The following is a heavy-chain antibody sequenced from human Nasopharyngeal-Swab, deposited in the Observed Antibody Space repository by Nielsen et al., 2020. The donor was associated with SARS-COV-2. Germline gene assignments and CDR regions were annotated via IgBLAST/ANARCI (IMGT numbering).Heavy chain of an antibody. CDR2: IYFSGST. V-gene: IGHV4-61*02. CDR3: ARAGIATPGSSWFDP. D-gene: IGHD6-13*01. Sequence: SETLSLTCTVPGGSISSDNYYWSWIRQPAGKGLEWIGRIYFSGSTNYSPSLKSRVTISVDTSKNQFSLKLSSVTAADTAVYYCARAGIATPGSSWFDPWGQGALVTVSS. J-gene: IGHJ5*02. CDR1: GGSISSDNYY.